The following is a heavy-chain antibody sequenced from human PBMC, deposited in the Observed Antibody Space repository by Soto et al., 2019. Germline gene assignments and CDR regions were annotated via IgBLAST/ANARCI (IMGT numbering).Heavy chain of an antibody. Sequence: PGGSLRLSCAASGFTFSNAWMSWVRQAPGKGLEWVGRIKSKTDGGTTDYAAPVKGRFTISRDDSKNTLYLQMNSLKTEDTAVYYCTTIYDYIWGSPWHWGQGTLVTVSS. V-gene: IGHV3-15*01. CDR3: TTIYDYIWGSPWH. J-gene: IGHJ4*02. D-gene: IGHD3-16*01. CDR1: GFTFSNAW. CDR2: IKSKTDGGTT.